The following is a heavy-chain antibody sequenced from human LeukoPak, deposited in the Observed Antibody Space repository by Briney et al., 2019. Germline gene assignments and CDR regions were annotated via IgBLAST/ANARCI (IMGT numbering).Heavy chain of an antibody. Sequence: VKVFCKTSGFAFTYYVISWARQAPGQGLEWMGWINAYNGDTNDAQKFQGRVTMTIDTSTSTAYMELRSLRSDDTAVYYCARGEKPYDYWGQGTLVSVSS. V-gene: IGHV1-18*01. CDR1: GFAFTYYV. J-gene: IGHJ4*02. CDR2: INAYNGDT. CDR3: ARGEKPYDY. D-gene: IGHD1-26*01.